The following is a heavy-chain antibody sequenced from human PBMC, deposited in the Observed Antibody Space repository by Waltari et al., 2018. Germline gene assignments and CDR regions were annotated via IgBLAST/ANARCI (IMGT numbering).Heavy chain of an antibody. D-gene: IGHD1-26*01. Sequence: EVQLVESGGGLVQPGGSLRLSCAASGFTVSSNYMSWVRQAPGKGLEWVSVIYSGGSTYYADSVKGRFTISRDNSKNTLYLQMNSLRAEDTAVYYCARSVGYYSKEFDYWGQGTLVTVSS. CDR3: ARSVGYYSKEFDY. CDR1: GFTVSSNY. CDR2: IYSGGST. J-gene: IGHJ4*02. V-gene: IGHV3-66*02.